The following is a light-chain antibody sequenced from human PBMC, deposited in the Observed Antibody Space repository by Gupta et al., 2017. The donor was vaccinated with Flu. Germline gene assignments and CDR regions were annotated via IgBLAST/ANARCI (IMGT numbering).Light chain of an antibody. CDR1: QSLLHGDGRTY. CDR3: RQRIKLPYT. CDR2: EVS. V-gene: IGKV2D-29*01. Sequence: DTVMTQTALSLSVTPGQPASISCKSGQSLLHGDGRTYLHRYLQKAGHPPQLLLHEVSNPGPGVPDRFSGSGSGTDFTLNISRVVAEHVGVYYCRQRIKLPYTFSQGTKLDIK. J-gene: IGKJ2*01.